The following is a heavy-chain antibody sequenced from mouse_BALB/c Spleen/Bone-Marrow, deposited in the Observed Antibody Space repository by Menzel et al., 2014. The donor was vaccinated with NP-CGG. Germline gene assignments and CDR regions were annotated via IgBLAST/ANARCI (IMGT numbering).Heavy chain of an antibody. Sequence: EVKLMESGGGLVQPGGSRKLSCAASGFTFSDYGMAWVRQAPGKGPEWVAFISNLAXSICYADTVTGRFTISRENAKNTLYLEMSSLRSEDTAMYYCARLYGSGYGYAMDYWGQGTSVTVSS. CDR1: GFTFSDYG. V-gene: IGHV5-15*02. J-gene: IGHJ4*01. CDR2: ISNLAXSI. CDR3: ARLYGSGYGYAMDY. D-gene: IGHD1-1*01.